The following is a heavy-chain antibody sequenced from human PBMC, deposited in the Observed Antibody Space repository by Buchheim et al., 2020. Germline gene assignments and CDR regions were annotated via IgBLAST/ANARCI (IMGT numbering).Heavy chain of an antibody. V-gene: IGHV4-59*01. Sequence: QVQLQESGPGLVKPSENLSLTCTVYGGSISSYYWSWIRQPPGKGLEWIGYIYYSGSTNYNPSLKSRVTISVDTSKNQFSLKLSSVTAADTAVYYCARVGYCSGGSCYGNNFDYWGQGTL. CDR1: GGSISSYY. D-gene: IGHD2-15*01. J-gene: IGHJ4*02. CDR2: IYYSGST. CDR3: ARVGYCSGGSCYGNNFDY.